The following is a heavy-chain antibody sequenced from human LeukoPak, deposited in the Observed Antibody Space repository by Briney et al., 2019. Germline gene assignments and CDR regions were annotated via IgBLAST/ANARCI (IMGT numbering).Heavy chain of an antibody. J-gene: IGHJ5*02. Sequence: GGSLRLSCTASGFTFSSYSMNWVRQAPGKGLEWVSSITSSSGYIYYADSVKGRLTISRDNAENSLHLQMDSLRAEDTAVYYCAREFKSGYGMWAWGQGTLVTVSS. CDR3: AREFKSGYGMWA. D-gene: IGHD5-18*01. CDR2: ITSSSGYI. CDR1: GFTFSSYS. V-gene: IGHV3-21*01.